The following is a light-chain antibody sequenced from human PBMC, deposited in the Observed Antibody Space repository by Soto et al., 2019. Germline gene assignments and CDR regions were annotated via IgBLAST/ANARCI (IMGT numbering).Light chain of an antibody. CDR3: QSYDSSLHVV. Sequence: QSVLTQPPSVSGAPGQRVTISCTGSSSNIGAGYDVHWYQQLPGTAPKFLIYGNSNRPSGVPDRFSGSKSGTSASLAITGLQAEDEADYYCQSYDSSLHVVFGGGTKLTVL. V-gene: IGLV1-40*01. CDR2: GNS. CDR1: SSNIGAGYD. J-gene: IGLJ2*01.